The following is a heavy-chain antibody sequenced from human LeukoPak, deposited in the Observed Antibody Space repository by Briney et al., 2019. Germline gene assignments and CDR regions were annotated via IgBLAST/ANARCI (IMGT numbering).Heavy chain of an antibody. CDR1: GFTFSSYE. CDR2: IRSSGSTI. V-gene: IGHV3-48*03. D-gene: IGHD6-13*01. CDR3: AREGQQLATWYYSMDV. J-gene: IGHJ6*04. Sequence: GGSLRLSCAASGFTFSSYEMNWVRKAPGTGLERVSYIRSSGSTIYYADSVKGRFTISRDNAKNSLYLQMNSLRAEDTAVYYCAREGQQLATWYYSMDVWGKGTTVTVSS.